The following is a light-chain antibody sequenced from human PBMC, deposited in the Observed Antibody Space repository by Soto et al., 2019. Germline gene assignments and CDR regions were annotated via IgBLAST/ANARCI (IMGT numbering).Light chain of an antibody. CDR1: QSISSW. Sequence: DIQMTQAPSALSESGGDRVTITCRASQSISSWLAWYQQKPGKAPKLLIYDASSLESGVPSRFSGSGSGTESTLTISSLQPDDFATYYCQQYNSYSWTFGQGTKVDIK. CDR3: QQYNSYSWT. V-gene: IGKV1-5*01. CDR2: DAS. J-gene: IGKJ1*01.